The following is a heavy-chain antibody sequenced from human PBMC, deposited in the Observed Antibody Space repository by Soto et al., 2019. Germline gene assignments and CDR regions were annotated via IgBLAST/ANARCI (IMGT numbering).Heavy chain of an antibody. CDR3: AKDRLAGGFDY. V-gene: IGHV3-23*01. CDR2: VSATAGTT. Sequence: HPGGSMGLSCAACRFSFSNYAMSWGRQAPGKGLEWVSLVSATAGTTYYTDSVKGRFTISRDNSRNTVYLQMNSLRADDTAVYYCAKDRLAGGFDYWGQGTLVTVSS. D-gene: IGHD3-16*01. J-gene: IGHJ4*02. CDR1: RFSFSNYA.